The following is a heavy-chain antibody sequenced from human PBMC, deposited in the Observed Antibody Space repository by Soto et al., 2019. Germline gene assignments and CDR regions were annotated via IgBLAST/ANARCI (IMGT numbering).Heavy chain of an antibody. J-gene: IGHJ6*02. Sequence: GASVKVSCKASGYTFTGYYMHWVRQAPGQGLEWMGWINPNSGGTNYAQKFQGRVTMTRDTSISTAYMELSRLRSDDTAVYYCARDGWYSPRGDYYYGMDVWGQGTTVTVSS. CDR1: GYTFTGYY. D-gene: IGHD6-13*01. V-gene: IGHV1-2*02. CDR2: INPNSGGT. CDR3: ARDGWYSPRGDYYYGMDV.